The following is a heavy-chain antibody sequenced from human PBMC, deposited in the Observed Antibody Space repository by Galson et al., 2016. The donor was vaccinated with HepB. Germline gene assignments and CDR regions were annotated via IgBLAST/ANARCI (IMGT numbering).Heavy chain of an antibody. V-gene: IGHV1-69*13. Sequence: SVKVSCKASGDTFNKYAISWVRQAPGQGLEWMGGIIPLSRTSKSAQKFQGRLSITADGPKSTASMELSSLRSEDTAVYYCPRDSSPRYDYIQPPFSYYGLDVWGQGPTVTVSS. CDR3: PRDSSPRYDYIQPPFSYYGLDV. CDR1: GDTFNKYA. J-gene: IGHJ6*02. D-gene: IGHD5-24*01. CDR2: IIPLSRTS.